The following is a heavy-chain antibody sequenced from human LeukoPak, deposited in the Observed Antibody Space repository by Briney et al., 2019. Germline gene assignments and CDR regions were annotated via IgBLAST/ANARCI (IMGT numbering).Heavy chain of an antibody. V-gene: IGHV3-23*01. J-gene: IGHJ4*02. Sequence: PGGSLRLSCAASGFTFSSYAMSWVRQAPGKGLEWVSAISGSGGSTYYADSVKGRFTISRDNSKNTLYLQTNSLRAEDTAVYYCAKDGDIVVVPAATSHLDYWGQGTLVTVSS. CDR3: AKDGDIVVVPAATSHLDY. CDR2: ISGSGGST. CDR1: GFTFSSYA. D-gene: IGHD2-2*01.